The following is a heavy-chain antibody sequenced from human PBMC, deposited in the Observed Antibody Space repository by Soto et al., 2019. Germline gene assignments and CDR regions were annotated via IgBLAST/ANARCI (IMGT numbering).Heavy chain of an antibody. J-gene: IGHJ4*02. CDR1: GYTFTSYY. CDR2: ISAYNGNT. V-gene: IGHV1-18*04. Sequence: GASVKVSCKASGYTFTSYYMHWVRQAPGQGLEWMGWISAYNGNTNYAQKLQGRVTMTTDTSTSTAYMELRSLSSYDTAVYYCARDLPPVDYWGQGTLVTVSS. CDR3: ARDLPPVDY.